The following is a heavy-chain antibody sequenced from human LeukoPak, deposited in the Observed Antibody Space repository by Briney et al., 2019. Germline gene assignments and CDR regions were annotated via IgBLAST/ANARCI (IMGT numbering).Heavy chain of an antibody. Sequence: SETLSLTCTVSDDSITMYYWTWIRQPPGKGLEWIGYVDHTGSTKFNPSLNGRVSISRDTSNNFFSLKLSSVTAADTAVYYCAGIYSSGYYSFDYWGQGTLVTVSS. V-gene: IGHV4-59*08. J-gene: IGHJ4*02. CDR1: DDSITMYY. CDR2: VDHTGST. D-gene: IGHD3-22*01. CDR3: AGIYSSGYYSFDY.